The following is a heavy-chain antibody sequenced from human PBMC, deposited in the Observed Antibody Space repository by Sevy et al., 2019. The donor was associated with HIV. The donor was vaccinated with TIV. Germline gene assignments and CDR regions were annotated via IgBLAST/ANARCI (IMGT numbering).Heavy chain of an antibody. J-gene: IGHJ6*02. CDR3: ASDHVKDGDLGDYYYYAMDV. CDR2: ISGSDNTI. D-gene: IGHD4-17*01. V-gene: IGHV3-11*01. CDR1: GFTLSDYY. Sequence: GGSLRLSCAASGFTLSDYYMSWIRQAPGKGLEWLSYISGSDNTIYYADSVKGRFTISRDNARNSLYLQMNSLRAEDTAVYYCASDHVKDGDLGDYYYYAMDVWGQGTSVTVSS.